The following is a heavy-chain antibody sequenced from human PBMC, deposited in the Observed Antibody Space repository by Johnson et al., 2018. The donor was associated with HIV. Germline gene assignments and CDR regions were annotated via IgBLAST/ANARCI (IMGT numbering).Heavy chain of an antibody. CDR3: AKSQDSSAYDYDFDI. CDR2: ISFDGGAI. D-gene: IGHD3-22*01. CDR1: GFSFNDYA. Sequence: QVQLVESGGGVMQPGKSLRLSCSASGFSFNDYAMHWVRQAPGKGLEWVAVISFDGGAIYYADSVEGRFTISRDNSRDTLSLQMNSLRVEDTAVYYCAKSQDSSAYDYDFDIWGQGTMVTVSS. V-gene: IGHV3-30-3*01. J-gene: IGHJ3*02.